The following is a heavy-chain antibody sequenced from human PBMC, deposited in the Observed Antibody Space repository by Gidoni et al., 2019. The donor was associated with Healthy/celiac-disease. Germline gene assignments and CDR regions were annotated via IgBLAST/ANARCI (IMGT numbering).Heavy chain of an antibody. Sequence: QVQLVESGGGVVQPGSALGLSCAASGFTFSSYGMPWVRQAPGKGLEWLAVIWYDGSNKYYADSVKGRFTISRDNSKNTLYLQMNSLRAEDTAVYYCARDLVSGFDYWGQGTLVTVSS. CDR3: ARDLVSGFDY. V-gene: IGHV3-33*01. CDR2: IWYDGSNK. CDR1: GFTFSSYG. J-gene: IGHJ4*02.